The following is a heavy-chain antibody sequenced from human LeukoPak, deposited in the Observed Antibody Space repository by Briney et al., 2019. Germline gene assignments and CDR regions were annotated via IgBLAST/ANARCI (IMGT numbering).Heavy chain of an antibody. CDR2: IYYSGST. CDR3: ASLTMVTQGYFDS. Sequence: SETLSLTCTVSGGSIGSYYWSWIRQPPGKGLEWIGYIYYSGSTNYNPSLKSRLTISVDASKNQFSLKLSSVTATDTAVYYCASLTMVTQGYFDSWGQGTLVTVSS. V-gene: IGHV4-59*08. J-gene: IGHJ4*02. D-gene: IGHD4/OR15-4a*01. CDR1: GGSIGSYY.